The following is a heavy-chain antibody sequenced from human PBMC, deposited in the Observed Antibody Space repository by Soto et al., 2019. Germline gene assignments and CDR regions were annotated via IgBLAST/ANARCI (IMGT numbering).Heavy chain of an antibody. J-gene: IGHJ6*04. CDR2: IYYNSDRI. V-gene: IGHV3-9*01. CDR1: GLTLQDYA. CDR3: GKDISPGGMDV. Sequence: EVQLVESGGGLVQPGGSLRLSCAGSGLTLQDYAMHWVRQAPGKGLEWVSGIYYNSDRIDYADSVKGRFTISRDNARDSLYLQMNGLRTGDTAFYYCGKDISPGGMDVWGRGIMVTVSS.